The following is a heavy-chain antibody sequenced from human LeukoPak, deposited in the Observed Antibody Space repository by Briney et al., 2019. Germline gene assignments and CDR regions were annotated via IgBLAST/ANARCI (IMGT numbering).Heavy chain of an antibody. Sequence: GGSLRLSCAASGFTFSTFAMSWVRQAPGTGLEWVSCFSGSGASTYYADSVKGRFNISRDNSKNTLYLQMNSLRTEDKAVYYCAKFSPTPLLNYYYYGMDVWGQGTTVTVSS. V-gene: IGHV3-23*01. J-gene: IGHJ6*02. CDR1: GFTFSTFA. CDR3: AKFSPTPLLNYYYYGMDV. CDR2: FSGSGAST.